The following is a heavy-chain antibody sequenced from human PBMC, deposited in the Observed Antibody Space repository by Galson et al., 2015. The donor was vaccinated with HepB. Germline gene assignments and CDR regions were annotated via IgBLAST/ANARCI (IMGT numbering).Heavy chain of an antibody. V-gene: IGHV3-30*18. CDR2: ISYDGSNK. CDR1: GFTFSSYG. CDR3: AKDTVVVAATRYYSYYMDV. D-gene: IGHD2-15*01. J-gene: IGHJ6*03. Sequence: SLRLSCAASGFTFSSYGMHWVRQAPGKGLEWVAVISYDGSNKYYADSVKGRFTISRDNSKNTLYLQMNSLRAEDTAVYYCAKDTVVVAATRYYSYYMDVWGKGTTVTVSS.